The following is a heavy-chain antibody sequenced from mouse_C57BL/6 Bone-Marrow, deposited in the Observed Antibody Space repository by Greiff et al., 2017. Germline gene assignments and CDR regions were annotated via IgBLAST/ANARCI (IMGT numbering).Heavy chain of an antibody. V-gene: IGHV14-3*01. Sequence: EVQLQQSVAELVRPGASVKLSCTASGFNIKNTYMHWVKQRPEQGLEWIGRIDPANGNTKYAPKFQGKATITADTSSTTAYWQLRSLTSEYTAIYYGARGGYYDYDEDYWGQGTTLTVSS. CDR3: ARGGYYDYDEDY. J-gene: IGHJ2*01. CDR2: IDPANGNT. D-gene: IGHD2-4*01. CDR1: GFNIKNTY.